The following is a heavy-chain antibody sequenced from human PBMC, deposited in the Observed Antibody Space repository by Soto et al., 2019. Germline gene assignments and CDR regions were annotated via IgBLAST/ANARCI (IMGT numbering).Heavy chain of an antibody. Sequence: EVQLLESGGGLVQPGGSLRLSCAASGFIFSNYAMSWVRQAPGKGLEWVSAIGGNGADTYYADSVKGRFTISRDNSKNTLYLQMNSLRAEDTAVYFCVIPSGLTVTGPDYWGQGTLVTVSS. CDR1: GFIFSNYA. D-gene: IGHD6-19*01. V-gene: IGHV3-23*01. J-gene: IGHJ4*02. CDR2: IGGNGADT. CDR3: VIPSGLTVTGPDY.